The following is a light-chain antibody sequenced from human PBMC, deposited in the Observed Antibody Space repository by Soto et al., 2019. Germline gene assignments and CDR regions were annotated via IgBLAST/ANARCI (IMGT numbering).Light chain of an antibody. CDR1: QSVSSTY. CDR2: GAS. CDR3: HHYGRSPGT. V-gene: IGKV3-20*01. Sequence: EIVLTQSPGTLSLSPGERSTLSCSGSQSVSSTYLAWYQQKPGQAPRLLIYGASSRATGIPDRFSGSGSGTDFTLTISRLQPEDFAVYYCHHYGRSPGTFGQGTKVDI. J-gene: IGKJ1*01.